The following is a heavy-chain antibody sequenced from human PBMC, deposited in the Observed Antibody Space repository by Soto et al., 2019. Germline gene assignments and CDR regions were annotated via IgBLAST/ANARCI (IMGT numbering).Heavy chain of an antibody. J-gene: IGHJ5*02. CDR3: ARGGPTGGSYKYNWFDP. D-gene: IGHD2-15*01. V-gene: IGHV4-30-4*01. CDR2: ISYSGST. Sequence: TLSLTCTVSGGSISSGDFYWSWIRQPPGRGMEWFGYISYSGSTYYNTSLKSRVTISVDTSKNQFSLKLNSVTAADTAVYYCARGGPTGGSYKYNWFDPWGQGTLVIVSS. CDR1: GGSISSGDFY.